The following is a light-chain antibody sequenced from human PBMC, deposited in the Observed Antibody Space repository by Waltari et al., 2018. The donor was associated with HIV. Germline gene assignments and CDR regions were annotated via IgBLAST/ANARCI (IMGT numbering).Light chain of an antibody. CDR2: AAS. Sequence: ETVMTQSPATLSASPGDTVTLSCTASQSIDDKLAWYQQKPGQSPRLLLYAASSGATGVLGRFIGSGSGTQFTLTISSLQSEDSALYYCQQYKNWPPLTFGQGTKVEIK. CDR1: QSIDDK. CDR3: QQYKNWPPLT. V-gene: IGKV3-15*01. J-gene: IGKJ1*01.